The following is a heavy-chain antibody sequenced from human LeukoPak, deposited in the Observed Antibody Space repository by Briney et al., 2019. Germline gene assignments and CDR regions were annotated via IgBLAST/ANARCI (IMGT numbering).Heavy chain of an antibody. CDR3: ARGRMSLYSSSSSVGMDV. J-gene: IGHJ6*03. D-gene: IGHD6-6*01. V-gene: IGHV4-34*01. CDR2: INHSGST. CDR1: GGSFSGYY. Sequence: SESLSLTCAVYGGSFSGYYWSWIRQPPGKGLDWIGEINHSGSTNNNPSLKSRVTISVDTSKNQFSLKLSSVTAADTAVYYCARGRMSLYSSSSSVGMDVWGKGTTVTVSS.